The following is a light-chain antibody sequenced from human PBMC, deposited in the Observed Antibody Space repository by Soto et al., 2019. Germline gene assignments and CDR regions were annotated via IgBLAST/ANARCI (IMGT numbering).Light chain of an antibody. CDR1: QRVSNSL. J-gene: IGKJ3*01. CDR2: AAS. CDR3: QTYGDSLFT. V-gene: IGKV3-20*01. Sequence: EIVLTQSPGTLSLSPGERATLSCRASQRVSNSLVAWYQQKPGQAPRPLISAASSRATGIPDRFSGSGSGTDFTLTTSSLEPEDVAVYYCQTYGDSLFTFGPGTKVETK.